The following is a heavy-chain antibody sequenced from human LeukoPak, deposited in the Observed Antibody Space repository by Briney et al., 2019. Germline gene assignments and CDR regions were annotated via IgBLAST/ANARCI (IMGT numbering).Heavy chain of an antibody. CDR1: GFTFTSSA. D-gene: IGHD5-18*01. J-gene: IGHJ4*02. CDR2: IVVGSGNT. V-gene: IGHV1-58*01. Sequence: ASVTVSCKASGFTFTSSAVQWVRQARGQRLEWIGWIVVGSGNTNYAQKFQERVTITRDMSTSTAYMGLSSLRSEDTAVYYCAALPEDTAMVYTDYWGQGTLVIVSS. CDR3: AALPEDTAMVYTDY.